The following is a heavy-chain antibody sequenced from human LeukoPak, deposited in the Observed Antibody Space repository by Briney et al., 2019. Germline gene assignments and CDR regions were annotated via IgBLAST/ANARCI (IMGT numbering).Heavy chain of an antibody. Sequence: GESLKISCKGSGYSFPNYWIGWVRQMPGKGLEWMGIIYPGDSDTRYSPSFQRQVTTSADKSITTVYLHWSSLKASDTAMYYCALRVGRDGYKGWGQGTMVTVSS. CDR1: GYSFPNYW. CDR3: ALRVGRDGYKG. CDR2: IYPGDSDT. J-gene: IGHJ3*01. D-gene: IGHD5-24*01. V-gene: IGHV5-51*01.